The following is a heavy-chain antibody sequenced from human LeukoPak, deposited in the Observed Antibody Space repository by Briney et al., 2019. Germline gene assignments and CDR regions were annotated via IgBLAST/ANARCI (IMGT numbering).Heavy chain of an antibody. CDR3: ARDSRLLTNTYYYHMDV. Sequence: GGSLRLSCAVSGFTFTGYSMNWVRQAPGKGLEWVSSIDSSSTYIYYANSVKGRFTISRDNPKNSLYLQMNSLRAEDTAVYFCARDSRLLTNTYYYHMDVWGKGITVTVSS. V-gene: IGHV3-21*01. J-gene: IGHJ6*03. CDR2: IDSSSTYI. CDR1: GFTFTGYS. D-gene: IGHD2-21*02.